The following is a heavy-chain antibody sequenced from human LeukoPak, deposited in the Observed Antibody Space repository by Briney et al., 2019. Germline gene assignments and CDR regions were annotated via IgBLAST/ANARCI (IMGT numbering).Heavy chain of an antibody. CDR3: ARRRPSSSEDY. J-gene: IGHJ4*02. D-gene: IGHD6-6*01. CDR1: GGSISSSSYY. CDR2: IYYGGST. V-gene: IGHV4-39*01. Sequence: SLETLSLTCTVSGGSISSSSYYWGCIRQPPGKGLEWIGNIYYGGSTYYNPSLKSRVTISVDTSKNQFSLKLSSVTAADTAVYYCARRRPSSSEDYWGQGTLVTVSS.